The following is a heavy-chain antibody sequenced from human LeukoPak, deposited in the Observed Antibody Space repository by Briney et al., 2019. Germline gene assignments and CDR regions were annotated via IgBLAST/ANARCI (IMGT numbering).Heavy chain of an antibody. J-gene: IGHJ4*02. CDR2: IYYSGST. CDR3: ARGAANSGPFDY. Sequence: PSETLSLTCTVSGGSISSYYWSWIRQPPGKGLEWIGYIYYSGSTNYNPSLKSRVTISVDTSKNQFSLRLSSVTAADTAVYYCARGAANSGPFDYWGQGTLVTVSS. V-gene: IGHV4-59*12. D-gene: IGHD5-12*01. CDR1: GGSISSYY.